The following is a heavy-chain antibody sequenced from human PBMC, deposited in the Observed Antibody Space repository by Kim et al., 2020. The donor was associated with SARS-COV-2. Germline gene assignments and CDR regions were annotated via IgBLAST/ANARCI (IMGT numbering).Heavy chain of an antibody. J-gene: IGHJ4*02. CDR3: ARDLDSSSWWYYFDY. CDR1: GFTFSSYA. V-gene: IGHV3-30*04. Sequence: GGSLRLSCAASGFTFSSYAMHWVRQAPGKGLEWVAVISYDGSNKYYADSVKGRFTISRDNSKNTLYLQMNSLRAEDTAVYYCARDLDSSSWWYYFDYWGQGTLVTVSS. CDR2: ISYDGSNK. D-gene: IGHD6-13*01.